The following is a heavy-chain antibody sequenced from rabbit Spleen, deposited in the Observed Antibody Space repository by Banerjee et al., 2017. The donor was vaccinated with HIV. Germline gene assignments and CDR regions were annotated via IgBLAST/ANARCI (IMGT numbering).Heavy chain of an antibody. CDR2: INTATGKA. CDR3: ARDLTVVIGWNFNL. J-gene: IGHJ4*01. CDR1: GFSFSDRDV. Sequence: QEQLEESGGGLVKPGASLTLTCKASGFSFSDRDVMCWVRQAPGKGLEWIACINTATGKAVYASWAKGRFTISKTSSTTVTLQMTSLTAADTATYFCARDLTVVIGWNFNLWGPGTLVTVS. D-gene: IGHD1-1*01. V-gene: IGHV1S45*01.